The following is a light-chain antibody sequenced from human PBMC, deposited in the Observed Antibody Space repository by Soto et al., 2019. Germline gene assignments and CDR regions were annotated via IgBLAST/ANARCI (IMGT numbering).Light chain of an antibody. V-gene: IGKV3-15*01. CDR1: QSLTSN. J-gene: IGKJ4*01. Sequence: EIILTQSPATLYASPGERATLSCRASQSLTSNLAWYQQRPGQAPRLLIYDTATRSTDSPARFSGSGSGTEFTLTIASLQSEDFAVYYCQQYNHWPRMLCFGGGTRV. CDR2: DTA. CDR3: QQYNHWPRMLC.